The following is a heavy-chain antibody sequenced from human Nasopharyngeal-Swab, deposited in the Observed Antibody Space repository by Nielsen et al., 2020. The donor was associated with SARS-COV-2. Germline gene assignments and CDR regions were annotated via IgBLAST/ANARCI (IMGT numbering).Heavy chain of an antibody. Sequence: GESLRLSCAASGFTVSSNYMSWVRQAPGKGLEWVSVIYSGGSTYYADSVKGRFTISRDNSKNTLYLQMNSLRAEDTAVYYCASSGEQQLVPDYWGQGTLVTVSS. J-gene: IGHJ4*02. CDR1: GFTVSSNY. V-gene: IGHV3-66*01. CDR2: IYSGGST. D-gene: IGHD6-13*01. CDR3: ASSGEQQLVPDY.